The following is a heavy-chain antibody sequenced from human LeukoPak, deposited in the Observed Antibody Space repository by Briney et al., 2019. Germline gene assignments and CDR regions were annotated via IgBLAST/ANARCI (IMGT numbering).Heavy chain of an antibody. Sequence: GGSLRLSCAASRXTVSSNFMSWVRQAPGKGREWVSVIYSGGSTYYADSVKGRFTISRDNAKNSLYLQMNSLRAEDTAVYYCARERMATIPFDYWGQGTLVTVSS. CDR2: IYSGGST. CDR1: RXTVSSNF. D-gene: IGHD5-24*01. CDR3: ARERMATIPFDY. J-gene: IGHJ4*02. V-gene: IGHV3-53*01.